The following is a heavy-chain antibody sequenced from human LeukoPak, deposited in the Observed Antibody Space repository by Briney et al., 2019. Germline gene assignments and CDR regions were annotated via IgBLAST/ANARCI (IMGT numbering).Heavy chain of an antibody. CDR3: ASIMWLEEWYYFDY. CDR2: ISAYSGNT. J-gene: IGHJ4*02. D-gene: IGHD3-3*01. V-gene: IGHV1-18*01. CDR1: GYTFTSYG. Sequence: GASVKVSCKASGYTFTSYGISWVRQAPGQGLEWMGWISAYSGNTNYAQKLQGRVTMTTDTSTSTAYMELRSLRSDDTAVYYCASIMWLEEWYYFDYWGQGTLVTVSS.